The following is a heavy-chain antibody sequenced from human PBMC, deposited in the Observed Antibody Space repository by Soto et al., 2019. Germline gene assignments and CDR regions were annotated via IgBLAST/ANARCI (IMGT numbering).Heavy chain of an antibody. CDR1: GYSFASYG. CDR2: ISAYNGNT. Sequence: QVQLVQSGAEVKKPGASVKVSFKSSGYSFASYGISWMRQAPGQGLEWMGWISAYNGNTNYAQKLQGRVTMGTDTSTSTAHMERRRLSSDDTAVYYCARDPPPPDYGGQGTLVTVSS. CDR3: ARDPPPPDY. J-gene: IGHJ4*02. V-gene: IGHV1-18*01.